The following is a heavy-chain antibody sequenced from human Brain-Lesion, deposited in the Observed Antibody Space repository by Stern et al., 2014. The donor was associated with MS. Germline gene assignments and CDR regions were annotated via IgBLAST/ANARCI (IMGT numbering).Heavy chain of an antibody. CDR2: IKEDGSET. CDR3: ARGSDT. D-gene: IGHD2-15*01. Sequence: EVQLVESGGGLVQPGGSLRLSCAASGFTFSSDWMNWVRQAPGKGLEWVANIKEDGSETYYVDSVKGRFPISRDNAKNSLYLQMNSLRAEDTAVYYCARGSDTWGQGTLVTVSS. V-gene: IGHV3-7*01. CDR1: GFTFSSDW. J-gene: IGHJ5*02.